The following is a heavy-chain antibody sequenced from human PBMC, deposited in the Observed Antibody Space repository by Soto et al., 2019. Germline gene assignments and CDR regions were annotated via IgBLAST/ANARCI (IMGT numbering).Heavy chain of an antibody. J-gene: IGHJ6*02. V-gene: IGHV1-69*12. CDR3: ARGDATKIVVTTYDAMDV. CDR2: IIPVFGTA. CDR1: GGSLSNYG. Sequence: QVQLVQSGAEGKKPGSSVKVSCKASGGSLSNYGISWVRQAPGQGLEWMGGIIPVFGTANYAQKFQGRVTITADESRNIVYMDVTSLRSEDTAVYYCARGDATKIVVTTYDAMDVLGQGTTVTVSS. D-gene: IGHD4-17*01.